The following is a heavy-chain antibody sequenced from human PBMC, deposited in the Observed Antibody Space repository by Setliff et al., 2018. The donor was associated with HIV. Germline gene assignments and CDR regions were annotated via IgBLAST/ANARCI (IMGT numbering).Heavy chain of an antibody. CDR2: IIPIFGTA. D-gene: IGHD5-12*01. J-gene: IGHJ6*02. CDR1: GGTFSSYA. CDR3: ARVLVARNYYYYGMDV. Sequence: SVKVSCKASGGTFSSYAISWVRQAPGQGPEWMGGIIPIFGTANYAQKFQGRVTITTDESTSTAYMELSSLRSEDTAVYYCARVLVARNYYYYGMDVWGQGTTVTVSS. V-gene: IGHV1-69*05.